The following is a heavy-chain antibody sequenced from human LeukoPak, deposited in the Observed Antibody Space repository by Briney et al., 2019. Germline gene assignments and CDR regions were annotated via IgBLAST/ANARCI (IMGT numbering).Heavy chain of an antibody. D-gene: IGHD3-22*01. Sequence: PGGSLRLSCAAAGFTFSNAWMNWGRQAPGKGVECVGGIKSKIDGGTTEYAAAVAGRFTMSRDDSRNTLHLQMNSLKTEDTAVYYCVRYYDASGPYFDYWGQGTLVTVSS. CDR2: IKSKIDGGTT. J-gene: IGHJ4*02. CDR1: GFTFSNAW. CDR3: VRYYDASGPYFDY. V-gene: IGHV3-15*01.